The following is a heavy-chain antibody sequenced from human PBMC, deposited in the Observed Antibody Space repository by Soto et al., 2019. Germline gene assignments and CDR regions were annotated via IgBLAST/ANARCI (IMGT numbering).Heavy chain of an antibody. CDR3: ARGPLDNITISGVVLGWFDP. CDR1: GGTFSSYA. J-gene: IGHJ5*02. V-gene: IGHV1-69*13. D-gene: IGHD3-3*01. CDR2: IIPIFGTA. Sequence: GASVKVSCKASGGTFSSYAISWVRQAPGQGLEWMGGIIPIFGTANYAQKFQGRVTITADESTSTAYMELSSLRSEDTAVYYCARGPLDNITISGVVLGWFDPWGQGTLVTVSS.